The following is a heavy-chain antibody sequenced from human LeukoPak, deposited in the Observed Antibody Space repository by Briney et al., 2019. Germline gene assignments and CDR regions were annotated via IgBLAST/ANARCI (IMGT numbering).Heavy chain of an antibody. V-gene: IGHV3-66*04. CDR2: IYSGGRT. CDR3: ARPIPADAGAFDI. CDR1: GFTVSSNY. D-gene: IGHD6-13*01. Sequence: GGSLRLSCAASGFTVSSNYMSWVRQAPGKGLEWVSVIYSGGRTYYADSVKGRFTISRDNSKNTLNLQMNSLRAEDTAVYYCARPIPADAGAFDIWGQGTMVTASS. J-gene: IGHJ3*02.